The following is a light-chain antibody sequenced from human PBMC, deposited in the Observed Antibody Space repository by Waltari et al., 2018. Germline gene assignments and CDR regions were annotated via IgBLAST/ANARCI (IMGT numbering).Light chain of an antibody. CDR3: CSYAGSSTGV. J-gene: IGLJ3*02. V-gene: IGLV2-23*01. CDR1: SSAVGSYNL. CDR2: EGS. Sequence: QSALTQPASVSGSPGQSITISCTGTSSAVGSYNLVSWYHQHPGKAPKLMIYEGSKRPSGVSNRFSGSKSGNTASLTISGLQAEDEADYYCCSYAGSSTGVFGGGTKLTVL.